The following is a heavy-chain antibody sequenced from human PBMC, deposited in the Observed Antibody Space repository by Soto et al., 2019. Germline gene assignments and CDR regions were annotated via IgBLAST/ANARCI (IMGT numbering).Heavy chain of an antibody. Sequence: SETLSLTCAVYGGSFSGYYWSWIRQRPGKGLGWIGEINHRGSTNYTSSLKSRVTISVDTSKNQFSLKVSSVTAAATAVYYCARPYCSSTRGYTGGHYYGMKVWGQGTRVTVSS. CDR2: INHRGST. CDR3: ARPYCSSTRGYTGGHYYGMKV. J-gene: IGHJ6*02. D-gene: IGHD2-2*02. CDR1: GGSFSGYY. V-gene: IGHV4-34*01.